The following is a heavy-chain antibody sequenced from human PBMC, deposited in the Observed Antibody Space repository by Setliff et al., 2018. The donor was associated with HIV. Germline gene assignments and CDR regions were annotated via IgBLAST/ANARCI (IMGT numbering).Heavy chain of an antibody. CDR2: IYSSGNT. Sequence: KTSETLSLTCTVSGGSIRSDSYYWTWIRQPAGEGLEWIGRIYSSGNTNYNPSLESRVTISVDTSKNQFSLKLTSVTAADTAVYYCAREPLDIAGIRFQNWGQGTLVTVSS. CDR3: AREPLDIAGIRFQN. CDR1: GGSIRSDSYY. V-gene: IGHV4-61*02. D-gene: IGHD5-12*01. J-gene: IGHJ1*01.